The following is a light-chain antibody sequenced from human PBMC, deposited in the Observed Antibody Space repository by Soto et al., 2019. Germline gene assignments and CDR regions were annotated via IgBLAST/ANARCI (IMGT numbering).Light chain of an antibody. CDR1: QDISSW. CDR2: AAS. CDR3: QQYYDWPIT. V-gene: IGKV1-12*01. Sequence: IQMTQSPSSVSAAVGDRVTITCRASQDISSWLTWYQQKPGKAPKLLIYAASTLQGGVPSRFSGSGSGTDFTLTISCLQSEDFATYYCQQYYDWPITFGQGTRLEI. J-gene: IGKJ5*01.